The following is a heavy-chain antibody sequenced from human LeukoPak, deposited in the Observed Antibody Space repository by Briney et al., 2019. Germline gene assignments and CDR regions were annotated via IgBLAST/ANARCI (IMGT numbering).Heavy chain of an antibody. V-gene: IGHV3-30*18. Sequence: GGSLRLSCVASGFTLSSYGMHRVRQAPGKGLEWVAVISYDGSNKYYADSVKGRFTISRDNSKNTLYLQMNSLRAEDTAVYYCAKDAWDIVVVPAAIWGQGTLVTVSS. CDR3: AKDAWDIVVVPAAI. D-gene: IGHD2-2*01. CDR1: GFTLSSYG. CDR2: ISYDGSNK. J-gene: IGHJ4*02.